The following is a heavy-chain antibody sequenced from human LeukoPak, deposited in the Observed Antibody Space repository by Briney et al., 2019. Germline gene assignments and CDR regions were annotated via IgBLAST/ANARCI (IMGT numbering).Heavy chain of an antibody. D-gene: IGHD3-3*01. J-gene: IGHJ6*03. CDR2: IGTAGDT. V-gene: IGHV3-13*01. Sequence: GGSLRLSCAASGFTFSSYDMHWVRQATGKGLEWVSAIGTAGDTYYPGSVKGRFTISRENAKNSLYLQMNSLRAGDTAVYYCARDGRFLEWLLGYSYYYYYMDVWGKGTTVTVSS. CDR3: ARDGRFLEWLLGYSYYYYYMDV. CDR1: GFTFSSYD.